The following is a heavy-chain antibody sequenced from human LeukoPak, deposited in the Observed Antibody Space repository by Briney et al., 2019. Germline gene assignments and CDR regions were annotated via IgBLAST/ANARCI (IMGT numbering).Heavy chain of an antibody. V-gene: IGHV4-34*01. CDR3: ARDHDSSGYWGYSYDY. CDR1: GGSFSGYY. J-gene: IGHJ4*02. D-gene: IGHD3-22*01. CDR2: INHSGST. Sequence: PSETLSLTCAVYGGSFSGYYWSWIRQPPGKGLEWTGEINHSGSTNYNPSLKSRVTISVDTSKNQFSLKLSSVTAADTAVYYCARDHDSSGYWGYSYDYWGQGTLVTVSS.